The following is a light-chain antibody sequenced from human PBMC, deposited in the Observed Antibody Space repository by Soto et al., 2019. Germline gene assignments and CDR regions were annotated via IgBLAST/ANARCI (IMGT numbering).Light chain of an antibody. CDR3: CAYTSSSTLVV. Sequence: QSVLTQPASVSGSPGPSITISCTGTSSDVGGYNYVSWYQQHPGKAPKLMIYDVSNRPSGVSNRFSGSKSGNTASLTISGLQAEDEADYYCCAYTSSSTLVVFGGGTKLTVL. CDR1: SSDVGGYNY. J-gene: IGLJ2*01. V-gene: IGLV2-14*01. CDR2: DVS.